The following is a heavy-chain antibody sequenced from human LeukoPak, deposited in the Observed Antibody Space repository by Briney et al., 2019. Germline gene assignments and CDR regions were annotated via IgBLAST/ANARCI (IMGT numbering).Heavy chain of an antibody. J-gene: IGHJ3*02. V-gene: IGHV3-53*01. CDR2: IYSGGST. CDR3: ARDQGPPADAFDI. CDR1: GFTVSSNY. Sequence: GGSLRLSCAASGFTVSSNYMSWVRQAPGKGLEWVSVIYSGGSTYYADSVKGRFTISRDNSKNTLYLQMNSLRAEDTAVYYCARDQGPPADAFDIWGQGTMVTVSS.